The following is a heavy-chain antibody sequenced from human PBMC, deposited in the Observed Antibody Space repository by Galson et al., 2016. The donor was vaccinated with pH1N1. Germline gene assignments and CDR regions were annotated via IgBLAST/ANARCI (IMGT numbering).Heavy chain of an antibody. V-gene: IGHV2-70*04. CDR1: GISDMR. D-gene: IGHD3-16*01. CDR2: IDWDDEK. J-gene: IGHJ5*01. CDR3: AHQPSGEGFAP. Sequence: PALVKPTQTLTLTCTFSGISDMRVSWFRQPPGKAPEWLARIDWDDEKFYSPSLKTRLTISKDTSRTQVVLIMTNMAPVDKATYYCAHQPSGEGFAPWGQGILVTVSS.